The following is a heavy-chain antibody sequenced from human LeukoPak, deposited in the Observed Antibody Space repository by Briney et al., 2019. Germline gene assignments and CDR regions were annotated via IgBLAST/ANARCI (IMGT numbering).Heavy chain of an antibody. V-gene: IGHV4-59*01. Sequence: PSETLSLTCTVSGGSISSYYWSWIRQPPGKGLEWIGYIYYSGSTNYNLSLKSRVTISVDTSKNQFSLKLSSVTAADTAVYYCARVGCSSTSCYDGWFDPWGQGTLVTVSS. D-gene: IGHD2-2*01. CDR2: IYYSGST. CDR3: ARVGCSSTSCYDGWFDP. J-gene: IGHJ5*02. CDR1: GGSISSYY.